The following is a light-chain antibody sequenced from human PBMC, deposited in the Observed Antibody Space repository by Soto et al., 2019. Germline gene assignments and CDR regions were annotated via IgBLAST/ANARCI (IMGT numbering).Light chain of an antibody. CDR1: QSVSTN. CDR2: SAS. CDR3: HQYDNWPPRT. J-gene: IGKJ3*01. V-gene: IGKV3-15*01. Sequence: EIVMTQSPATLSVSPGGRATLSCRASQSVSTNLAWYQQKPGQAPRLLIYSASTRATGIPARFSGSGSGTEFTLTISSLQSEDFGLYYCHQYDNWPPRTLGPGTKVDVK.